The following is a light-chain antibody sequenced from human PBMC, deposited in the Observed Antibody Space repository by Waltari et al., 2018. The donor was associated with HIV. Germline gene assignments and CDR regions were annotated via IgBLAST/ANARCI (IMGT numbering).Light chain of an antibody. CDR1: SSDIGGYNY. Sequence: QSALTQPPSASGSPGQPVTISFTGTSSDIGGYNYVSCYQQHPGKAPKLIMTEVTKRPSGVPDRFSGSKSGNTASLTVSGLQAEDEAHYYCSSYAPTNNFYVLFGGGTALTVL. CDR3: SSYAPTNNFYVL. V-gene: IGLV2-8*01. J-gene: IGLJ2*01. CDR2: EVT.